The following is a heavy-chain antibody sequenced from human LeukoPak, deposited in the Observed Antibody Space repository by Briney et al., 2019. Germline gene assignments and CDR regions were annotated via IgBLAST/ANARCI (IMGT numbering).Heavy chain of an antibody. J-gene: IGHJ6*03. D-gene: IGHD3-10*01. CDR1: GFTFNNYG. CDR3: AKDSAFYYIDV. Sequence: GGSLRLSCAASGFTFNNYGMHWVRQAPGKGLEWVAFIRYNGNNQYYADSVKGRFTISRDNSKNTLYLQMNSLRGDDTAVYYCAKDSAFYYIDVWGKGTTVIISS. V-gene: IGHV3-30*02. CDR2: IRYNGNNQ.